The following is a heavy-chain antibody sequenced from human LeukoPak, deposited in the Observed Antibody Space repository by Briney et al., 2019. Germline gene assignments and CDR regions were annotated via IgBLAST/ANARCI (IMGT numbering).Heavy chain of an antibody. J-gene: IGHJ4*02. CDR3: ARDLYSNPDY. CDR1: GFTFRSYS. V-gene: IGHV3-48*01. Sequence: GGPLRLSCAASGFTFRSYSMNWVRQAPGRGRECVSYIRSSSGSIYYADSVKGRFTISRDNAKNSLYLQMNSLRAEDTAAYYCARDLYSNPDYWGQGTLVTVSS. CDR2: IRSSSGSI. D-gene: IGHD4-11*01.